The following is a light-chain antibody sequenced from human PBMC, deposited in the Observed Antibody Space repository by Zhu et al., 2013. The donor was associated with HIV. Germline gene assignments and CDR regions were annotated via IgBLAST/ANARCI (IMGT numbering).Light chain of an antibody. CDR1: QSVLKSSNNMNY. CDR2: WAS. Sequence: DIVLTQSPSSLPVSLGERVTISCKTSQSVLKSSNNMNYLAWFQQRPGQSPTLLVYWASSREYGVPARFSGSGSATNFTLTINDLQPEDVAVLFCQQYFAVPATFGQGTKLEI. CDR3: QQYFAVPAT. J-gene: IGKJ2*01. V-gene: IGKV4-1*01.